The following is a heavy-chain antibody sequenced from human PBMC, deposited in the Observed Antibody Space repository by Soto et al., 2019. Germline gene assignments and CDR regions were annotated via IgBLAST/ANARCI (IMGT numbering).Heavy chain of an antibody. J-gene: IGHJ6*02. D-gene: IGHD5-18*01. V-gene: IGHV4-31*03. CDR2: IYKTGST. CDR1: GGSINSGGHY. CDR3: ARDRIQFSVDV. Sequence: QVQLQESGPGLVKPSQTLSLTCSVSGGSINSGGHYWSWNRQHPGKGLEWIGHIYKTGSTDFNPSLKDRLTISIDTSKNQFSLSLRSVTDADTAVYYCARDRIQFSVDVWGQGTTVTVSS.